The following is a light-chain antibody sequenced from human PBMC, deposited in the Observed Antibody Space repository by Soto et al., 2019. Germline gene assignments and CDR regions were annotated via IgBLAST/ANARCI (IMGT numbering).Light chain of an antibody. CDR3: QSHDSSISTYV. V-gene: IGLV2-8*01. CDR1: SSDVGGYNY. CDR2: EVN. Sequence: QSVLTQPPSASGSPGQSVAISCTGTSSDVGGYNYVSWYQQHPGKAPKLMIYEVNKRPSGVPDRFSGSKSGNTASLTVSGLQAEDEADYYCQSHDSSISTYVFGNGTQGTVL. J-gene: IGLJ1*01.